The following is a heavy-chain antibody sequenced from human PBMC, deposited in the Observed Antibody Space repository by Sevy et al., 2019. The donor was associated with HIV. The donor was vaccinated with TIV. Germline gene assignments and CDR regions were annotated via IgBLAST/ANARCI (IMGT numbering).Heavy chain of an antibody. D-gene: IGHD3-10*01. V-gene: IGHV1-69*06. Sequence: ASVKVSCKASGGTFSSYAISWVRQAPGQGLEWMGGIIPIFGTANYAQKFQGRVTITADKSTGTAYMELSSLRSEDTAVYYCARVRTIRGVNWFDPWGQGTLVTVSS. CDR3: ARVRTIRGVNWFDP. CDR1: GGTFSSYA. J-gene: IGHJ5*02. CDR2: IIPIFGTA.